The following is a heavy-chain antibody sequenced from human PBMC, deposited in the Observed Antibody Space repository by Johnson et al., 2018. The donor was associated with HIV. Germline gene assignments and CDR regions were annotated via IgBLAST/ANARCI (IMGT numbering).Heavy chain of an antibody. CDR1: GFTFDDYA. CDR2: ISWNSGSI. J-gene: IGHJ3*02. D-gene: IGHD6-13*01. CDR3: ARDRAAAGTDALDI. Sequence: VQLVESGGGLVQPGRSLRLSCAASGFTFDDYAMHWVRQAPGKGLEWVSGISWNSGSIGYADSVKGRFTISRDNAKNSLYLQMNSLRAEDTAGDYCARDRAAAGTDALDIWGQGTMVTVSS. V-gene: IGHV3-9*01.